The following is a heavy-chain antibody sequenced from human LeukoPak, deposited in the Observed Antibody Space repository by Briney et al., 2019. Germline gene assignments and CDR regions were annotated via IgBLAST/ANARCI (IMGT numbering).Heavy chain of an antibody. D-gene: IGHD2-2*01. CDR1: GFTFSSYA. J-gene: IGHJ4*02. CDR3: AKAQGYATSWSPFDY. V-gene: IGHV3-30-3*01. Sequence: PGGSLRLSCAASGFTFSSYAMHWVRQAPGKGLEWVAVISYDGSNKYYADSVKGRFTISRDNSKNTLSLQMNSLRVEDTALYYCAKAQGYATSWSPFDYWGQGTLVTVCS. CDR2: ISYDGSNK.